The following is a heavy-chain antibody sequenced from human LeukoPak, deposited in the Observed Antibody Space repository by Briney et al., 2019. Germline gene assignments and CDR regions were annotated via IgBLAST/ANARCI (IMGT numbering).Heavy chain of an antibody. J-gene: IGHJ1*01. Sequence: GGSLRLSCAVSGFTFSSYGMHWVRQAPGKGLEWVAFIRYDGSNKYYADSVKGRFTISRDNSKNTLYLQMNSLRAEDTAVYYCAKDVNYYDSSGYSIFQHWGQGTLVTVSS. CDR3: AKDVNYYDSSGYSIFQH. D-gene: IGHD3-22*01. CDR1: GFTFSSYG. CDR2: IRYDGSNK. V-gene: IGHV3-30*02.